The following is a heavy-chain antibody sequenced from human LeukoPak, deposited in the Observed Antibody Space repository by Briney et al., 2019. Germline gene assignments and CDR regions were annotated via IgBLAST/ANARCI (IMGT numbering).Heavy chain of an antibody. Sequence: KPSETLSLTCAVSGGSISNYYWTWIRQPPGKGLEWIGYIYYSGSTNYNPSLKSRVTISVDTSKNQFSLKLSSVTAADTAVYYCAREYSYANDYWGQGTLVTVSS. CDR2: IYYSGST. J-gene: IGHJ4*02. D-gene: IGHD5-18*01. CDR3: AREYSYANDY. V-gene: IGHV4-59*01. CDR1: GGSISNYY.